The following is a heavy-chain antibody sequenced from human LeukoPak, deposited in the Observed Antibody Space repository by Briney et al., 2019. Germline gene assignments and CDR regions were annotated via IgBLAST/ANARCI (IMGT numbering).Heavy chain of an antibody. CDR3: VRWDLRYCSDPSCYIDHYGMDV. J-gene: IGHJ6*02. V-gene: IGHV3-7*03. CDR1: GFTFSSFW. CDR2: IKRDGSEK. D-gene: IGHD2-2*01. Sequence: GGSLRLSCAASGFTFSSFWMSWVRQAPGKGLEWVANIKRDGSEKQYVDSVKGRFSISRDNAKNSLYLQMNSLRVEDTAVYYCVRWDLRYCSDPSCYIDHYGMDVWGRGTTVTVSS.